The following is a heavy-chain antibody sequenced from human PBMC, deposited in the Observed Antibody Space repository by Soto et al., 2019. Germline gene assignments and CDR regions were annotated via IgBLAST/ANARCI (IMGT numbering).Heavy chain of an antibody. J-gene: IGHJ3*02. CDR3: ARDNGYCTNGVCYSRQGAFEI. Sequence: QVQLVQSGAEVKKPGSSVKVSCKASGGTFSSYTISWVRQAPGQGLEWMGRIIPILGIANYAQKFQGRVTITADKSTSTAYMGLSSLRSEDAAVYYCARDNGYCTNGVCYSRQGAFEIWGQGTMVTVSS. D-gene: IGHD2-8*01. CDR1: GGTFSSYT. CDR2: IIPILGIA. V-gene: IGHV1-69*08.